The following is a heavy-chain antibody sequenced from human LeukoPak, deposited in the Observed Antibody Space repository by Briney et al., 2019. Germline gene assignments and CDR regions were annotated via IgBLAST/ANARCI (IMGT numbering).Heavy chain of an antibody. Sequence: SETLSLTCTVSGDSVSSGSYYWSWIRQPPGQGLEWIGYIYYSGSTNYNPSLKSRVTISVDTSKNQFSLKLSSVTAADTAVYYCARAASDFWSGYYLYYMDVWGKGTTVTVSS. J-gene: IGHJ6*03. CDR1: GDSVSSGSYY. V-gene: IGHV4-61*01. CDR3: ARAASDFWSGYYLYYMDV. D-gene: IGHD3-3*01. CDR2: IYYSGST.